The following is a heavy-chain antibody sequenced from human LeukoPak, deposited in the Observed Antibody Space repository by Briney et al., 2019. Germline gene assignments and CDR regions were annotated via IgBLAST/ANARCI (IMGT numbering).Heavy chain of an antibody. D-gene: IGHD4-17*01. CDR3: AKHDYGDYSPRS. V-gene: IGHV3-20*04. J-gene: IGHJ4*02. CDR2: INRNGGST. Sequence: GGSLRLSCAASGFTFDDYGMSWVRQAPGKGLEWVSGINRNGGSTGYADSVKGRFTISRDNAKNSLYLQMNSLRAEDTALYYCAKHDYGDYSPRSWGQGTLVTVSS. CDR1: GFTFDDYG.